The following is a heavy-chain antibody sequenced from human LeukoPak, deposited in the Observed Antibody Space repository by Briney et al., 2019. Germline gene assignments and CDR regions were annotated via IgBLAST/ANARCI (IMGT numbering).Heavy chain of an antibody. CDR2: INPNSGGT. Sequence: GASVKVSCKASGYTFTGYYMHWVRRAPGQGLEWMGWINPNSGGTNYAQKFQGRATMTRDTSISTAYMELSRLRSDDTAVYYCARDPVYYDSSGFNWFDPWGQGTLVTVSS. J-gene: IGHJ5*02. V-gene: IGHV1-2*02. CDR1: GYTFTGYY. D-gene: IGHD3-22*01. CDR3: ARDPVYYDSSGFNWFDP.